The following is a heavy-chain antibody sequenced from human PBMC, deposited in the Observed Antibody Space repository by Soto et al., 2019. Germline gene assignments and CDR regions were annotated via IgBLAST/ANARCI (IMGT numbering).Heavy chain of an antibody. CDR1: GYTFTTYD. J-gene: IGHJ5*02. CDR2: ISPYSGNT. V-gene: IGHV1-18*01. D-gene: IGHD4-4*01. Sequence: ADSLKVSCKASGYTFTTYDLSWVRQAPGQGLEWMGWISPYSGNTKYAQKLQGRVTMTTDTSTNTAYVELRSLRSDDTAVYYCARERSGYSHTFAPCGKGDLVTVS. CDR3: ARERSGYSHTFAP.